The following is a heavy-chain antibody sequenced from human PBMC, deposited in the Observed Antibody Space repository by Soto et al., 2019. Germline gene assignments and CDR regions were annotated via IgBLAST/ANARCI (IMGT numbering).Heavy chain of an antibody. CDR3: AKGAYYYDSSGCTQFDP. Sequence: PGGSLRLSCAASGFTFSSYAMSWVCQAPGKGLEWVSAISGSGGSTYYADSVKGRFTISRDNSKNTLYLQMNSLRAEDTAVYYCAKGAYYYDSSGCTQFDPWGQGTLVTVSS. CDR1: GFTFSSYA. D-gene: IGHD3-22*01. CDR2: ISGSGGST. V-gene: IGHV3-23*01. J-gene: IGHJ5*02.